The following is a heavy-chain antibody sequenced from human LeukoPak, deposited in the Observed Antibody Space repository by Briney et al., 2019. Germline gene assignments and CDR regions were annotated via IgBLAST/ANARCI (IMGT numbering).Heavy chain of an antibody. CDR1: GFTFSSYG. D-gene: IGHD1-26*01. CDR3: ARGGEWELPWSFDY. J-gene: IGHJ4*02. V-gene: IGHV3-30*19. CDR2: IWYDGSNK. Sequence: GGSLRLSCAASGFTFSSYGMHWVRQAPGKGLEWVAVIWYDGSNKYYADSVKGRFTISRDNSKNTLYLQMNSLRAEDTAVYYCARGGEWELPWSFDYWGQGTLVTVSS.